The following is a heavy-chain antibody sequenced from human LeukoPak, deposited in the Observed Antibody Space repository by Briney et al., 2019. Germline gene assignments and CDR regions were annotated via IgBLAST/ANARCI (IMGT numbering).Heavy chain of an antibody. CDR2: INHSGST. CDR3: AKSGGYGLIDY. J-gene: IGHJ4*01. CDR1: GGSFSGYY. V-gene: IGHV4-34*01. D-gene: IGHD1-26*01. Sequence: SETLSLTCAVYGGSFSGYYWSWIRQPPGKGLEWIGEINHSGSTYYNSSLKSRVTISVDTSKNQVSLKLNSVTAADSAMYYCAKSGGYGLIDYWGQGTLVTVSS.